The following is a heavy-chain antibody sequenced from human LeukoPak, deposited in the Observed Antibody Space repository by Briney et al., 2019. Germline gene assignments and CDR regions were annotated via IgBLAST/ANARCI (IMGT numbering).Heavy chain of an antibody. CDR3: ARDLLNDEGSSYFFDQ. J-gene: IGHJ4*02. V-gene: IGHV3-7*01. D-gene: IGHD2-2*01. Sequence: PGGSLRLSCAASGFTFSSYWMSWVRQAPGKGLEWVANIKQDGSEKYYVDSVKGRFTISRDNAKNSLYLQMDSLRAEDTAVYYCARDLLNDEGSSYFFDQWGQGTLVTVSS. CDR1: GFTFSSYW. CDR2: IKQDGSEK.